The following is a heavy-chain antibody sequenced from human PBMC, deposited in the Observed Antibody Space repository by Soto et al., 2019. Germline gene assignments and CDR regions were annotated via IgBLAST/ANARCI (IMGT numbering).Heavy chain of an antibody. CDR2: IWYDGSNK. V-gene: IGHV3-33*01. CDR3: ARQAAAIDY. D-gene: IGHD6-13*01. CDR1: GFTFSSYG. J-gene: IGHJ4*02. Sequence: QVQLVESGGGVVQPGRSLRLSCAASGFTFSSYGMHWVRQAPGKGLEWVAVIWYDGSNKYYADSVKGRFTIPRDNSKNTRYLQMNSLRAEDTAVYYCARQAAAIDYWGQGTLVTVSS.